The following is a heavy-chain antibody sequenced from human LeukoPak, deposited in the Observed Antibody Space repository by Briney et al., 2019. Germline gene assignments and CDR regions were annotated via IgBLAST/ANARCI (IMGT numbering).Heavy chain of an antibody. V-gene: IGHV4-39*07. D-gene: IGHD2-2*01. J-gene: IGHJ6*03. CDR2: IYYSGST. Sequence: SETLSLTCTVSGGSISSSSYHWGWIRQPPGKGLEWIGSIYYSGSTYYNPSLKSRVTMSVDTSKNQFSLKLSSVTAADTAVYYCARDVIVVVPAAPGYYYMDVRGKGTTVTVSS. CDR1: GGSISSSSYH. CDR3: ARDVIVVVPAAPGYYYMDV.